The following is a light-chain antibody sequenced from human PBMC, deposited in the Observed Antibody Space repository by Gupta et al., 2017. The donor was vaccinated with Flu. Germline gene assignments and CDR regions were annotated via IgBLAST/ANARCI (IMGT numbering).Light chain of an antibody. CDR2: GNS. V-gene: IGLV1-40*01. CDR3: QSYDSSLSGYVV. Sequence: QSVPTQPPSVSGAPGQSVTISRTRSCSNIGAGYDVHWYQQLPGTAPRLLIYGNSNRPSGGPDRFSGSKSGTSAALAITGLQAEDEADYYCQSYDSSLSGYVVFGGGTKLTVL. CDR1: CSNIGAGYD. J-gene: IGLJ2*01.